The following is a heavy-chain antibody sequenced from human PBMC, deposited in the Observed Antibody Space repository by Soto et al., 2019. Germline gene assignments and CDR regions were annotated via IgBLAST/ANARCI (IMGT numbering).Heavy chain of an antibody. J-gene: IGHJ6*02. CDR1: GYTFTSYG. CDR3: ARDSRDCSSTSCPSAYDYCYYGMDV. Sequence: ASVKVSCKASGYTFTSYGISWVRQAPGQGLEWMGWISAYNGNTNYAQKLQGRVTMTTDTSTSTAYMELRSLRSDDTAVYYCARDSRDCSSTSCPSAYDYCYYGMDVWGQGTTVTVSS. D-gene: IGHD2-2*01. CDR2: ISAYNGNT. V-gene: IGHV1-18*04.